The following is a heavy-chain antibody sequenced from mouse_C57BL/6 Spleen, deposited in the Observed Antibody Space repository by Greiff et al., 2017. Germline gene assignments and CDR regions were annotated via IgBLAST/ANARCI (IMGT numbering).Heavy chain of an antibody. CDR1: GYTFTSYW. CDR3: AREGDDYEFDY. Sequence: QVQLQQPGAELVRPGTSVKLSCKASGYTFTSYWMHWVKQRPGQGLEWIGVIDPSDSYTNYNQKFKGKATLTVDTSSSTAYMQLSSLTSEDSAVYYCAREGDDYEFDYWGQGTTLTVSS. CDR2: IDPSDSYT. V-gene: IGHV1-59*01. D-gene: IGHD2-4*01. J-gene: IGHJ2*01.